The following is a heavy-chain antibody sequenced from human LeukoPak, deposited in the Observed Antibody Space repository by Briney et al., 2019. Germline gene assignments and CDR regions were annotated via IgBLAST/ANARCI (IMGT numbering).Heavy chain of an antibody. V-gene: IGHV4-30-4*01. J-gene: IGHJ1*01. D-gene: IGHD2-15*01. Sequence: SETLSLTCTVSGGSISSGDYYWSWIRQPPGKGLEWIGYIYYSGRTYYNPSLKSRVTISVDTSKNQFSLRLSSVTAADTAVYYCARVRAACSGDRCYYTYFQHWGQGTLVTVSS. CDR1: GGSISSGDYY. CDR3: ARVRAACSGDRCYYTYFQH. CDR2: IYYSGRT.